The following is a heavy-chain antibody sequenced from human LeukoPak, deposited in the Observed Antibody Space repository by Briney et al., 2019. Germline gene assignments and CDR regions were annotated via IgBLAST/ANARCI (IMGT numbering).Heavy chain of an antibody. Sequence: PGRSLRLSCAASGFTFSSYAMHWVRQAPGKGLEWVAVISYDGSNKYYADSVKGRFTISRDNSKNTLYLQMNSLGAEDTAVYYCGRDFGGFIAVAAWSAYTFDYWGQGTLVTVSS. D-gene: IGHD6-19*01. CDR1: GFTFSSYA. CDR3: GRDFGGFIAVAAWSAYTFDY. CDR2: ISYDGSNK. J-gene: IGHJ4*02. V-gene: IGHV3-30-3*01.